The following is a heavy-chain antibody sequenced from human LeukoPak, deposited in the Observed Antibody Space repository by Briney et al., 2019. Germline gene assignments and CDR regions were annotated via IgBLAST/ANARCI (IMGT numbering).Heavy chain of an antibody. D-gene: IGHD2-2*01. CDR3: AREGRLGYPFDY. CDR2: IYTSGST. Sequence: PGGSLRLSCAASEFSVGSNYMTWVRQPAGKGLEWIGRIYTSGSTNYNPSLKSRVTISVDTSKNQFSLKLSSVTAADTAVYYCAREGRLGYPFDYWGQGTLVTVSS. CDR1: EFSVGSNY. J-gene: IGHJ4*02. V-gene: IGHV4-4*07.